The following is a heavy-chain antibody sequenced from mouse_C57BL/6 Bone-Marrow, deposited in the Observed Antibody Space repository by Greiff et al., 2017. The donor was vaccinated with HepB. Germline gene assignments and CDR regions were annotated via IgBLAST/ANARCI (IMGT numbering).Heavy chain of an antibody. D-gene: IGHD3-2*02. CDR3: TAQALYYAMDY. Sequence: QVQLQQSGAELVRPGASVTLSCKASGYTFTDYEMHWVKQTPVHGLEWIGAIDPETGGTAYNQKVKGKAILTADKSSSTAYMELRSLTSEDSAVYYLTAQALYYAMDYWGQGTSVTVSS. CDR2: IDPETGGT. CDR1: GYTFTDYE. V-gene: IGHV1-15*01. J-gene: IGHJ4*01.